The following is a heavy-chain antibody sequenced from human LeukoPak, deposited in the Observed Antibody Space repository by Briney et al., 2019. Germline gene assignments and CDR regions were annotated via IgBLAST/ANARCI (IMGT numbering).Heavy chain of an antibody. D-gene: IGHD3-3*01. V-gene: IGHV3-48*03. J-gene: IGHJ4*02. CDR1: GFTFSSYE. Sequence: PGGSLRLSCAASGFTFSSYEMNWVRQAPGKGLERVSYISSSGSTIYYADSVKGRFTISRDNAKNSLYLQMNSLRAEDTAVYYCARGYYDFWSGYLDYWGQGTLVTVSS. CDR3: ARGYYDFWSGYLDY. CDR2: ISSSGSTI.